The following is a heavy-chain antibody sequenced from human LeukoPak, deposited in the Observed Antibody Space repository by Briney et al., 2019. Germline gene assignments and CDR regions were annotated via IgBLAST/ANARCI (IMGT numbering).Heavy chain of an antibody. CDR3: AGHDGSSYYSISAGKFDY. Sequence: GGSLRLSCAASGFTFSSYAMSWVRQAPGKGLEWVSAISSSGGSTYYAASVKGRFTISRDNSKNTLYLQMNSLRAEDTAAYYCAGHDGSSYYSISAGKFDYWGQGTLVTVSS. J-gene: IGHJ4*02. CDR1: GFTFSSYA. D-gene: IGHD3-22*01. CDR2: ISSSGGST. V-gene: IGHV3-23*01.